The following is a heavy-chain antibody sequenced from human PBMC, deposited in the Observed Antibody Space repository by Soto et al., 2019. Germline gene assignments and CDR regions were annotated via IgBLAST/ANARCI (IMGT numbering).Heavy chain of an antibody. CDR1: GFTFNSYA. CDR3: AKGPYGSSRYHFDY. J-gene: IGHJ4*02. CDR2: ITDTGGST. Sequence: HPGGSLRLSCAASGFTFNSYAMSWVRQAPGKGLEWVSTITDTGGSTDYADSVKGRFTISRDNSKNTLYLQMNSLRAEDTAVYYCAKGPYGSSRYHFDYWGQGALVTVSS. V-gene: IGHV3-23*01. D-gene: IGHD1-1*01.